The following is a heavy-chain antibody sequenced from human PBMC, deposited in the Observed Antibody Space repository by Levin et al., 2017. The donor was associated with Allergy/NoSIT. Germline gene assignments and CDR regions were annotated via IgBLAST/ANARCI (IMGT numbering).Heavy chain of an antibody. CDR3: ARSYVTPPEYYFDY. Sequence: SETLSLTCTVSGGSISSGDYYWSWIRQPPGKGLEWIGYIYYSGSTYYNPSLKSRVTISVDTSKNQFSLKLSSVTAADTAVYYCARSYVTPPEYYFDYWGQGTLVTVSS. J-gene: IGHJ4*02. D-gene: IGHD3-16*02. CDR1: GGSISSGDYY. V-gene: IGHV4-30-4*01. CDR2: IYYSGST.